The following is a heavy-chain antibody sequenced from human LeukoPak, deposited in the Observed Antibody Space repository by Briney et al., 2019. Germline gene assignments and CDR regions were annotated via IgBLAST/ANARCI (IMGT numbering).Heavy chain of an antibody. Sequence: GRSLRLSCAASGFTFSSYGMHWVRQAPGKGLEWVAVIPYDGSNKYYADSVKGRFTISRDNSKNTLYLQMNSLRAEDTAVYYCAKVRYPYCSSTSCYGLDYWGQGTLVTVSS. CDR1: GFTFSSYG. D-gene: IGHD2-2*01. CDR3: AKVRYPYCSSTSCYGLDY. J-gene: IGHJ4*02. CDR2: IPYDGSNK. V-gene: IGHV3-30*18.